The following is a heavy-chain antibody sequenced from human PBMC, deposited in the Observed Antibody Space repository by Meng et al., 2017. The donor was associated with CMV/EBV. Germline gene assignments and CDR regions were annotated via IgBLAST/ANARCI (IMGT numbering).Heavy chain of an antibody. D-gene: IGHD2-15*01. CDR1: GDSVSSNSAA. CDR3: ARAPGIWSPYYFDY. Sequence: SCAISGDSVSSNSAAWNWIRQSPSRGLEWLGRTYYRSKWYNDYAVSVKSRITINPDTSKNQFSLQLNSVTPEDTAVYYCARAPGIWSPYYFDYWGQGTLVTVPQ. J-gene: IGHJ4*02. V-gene: IGHV6-1*01. CDR2: TYYRSKWYN.